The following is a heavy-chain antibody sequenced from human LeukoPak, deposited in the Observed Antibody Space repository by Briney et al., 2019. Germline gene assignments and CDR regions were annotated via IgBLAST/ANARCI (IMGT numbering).Heavy chain of an antibody. J-gene: IGHJ2*01. CDR3: ARGRGYDYVWGSYPSYWYFDL. Sequence: SETLSLTCAVYGGSFSGYYWSWIRQPPGKGLEWIGEINHSGSTNYNPSPKGRVTISVDTSKNQFSLKLSSVTAADTAVYYCARGRGYDYVWGSYPSYWYFDLWGRGTLVTVSS. CDR1: GGSFSGYY. D-gene: IGHD3-16*02. V-gene: IGHV4-34*01. CDR2: INHSGST.